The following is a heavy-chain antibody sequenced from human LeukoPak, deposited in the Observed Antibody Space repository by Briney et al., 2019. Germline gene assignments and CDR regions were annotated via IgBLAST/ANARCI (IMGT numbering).Heavy chain of an antibody. V-gene: IGHV1-46*01. D-gene: IGHD2-15*01. CDR3: ASSWDIPFDF. J-gene: IGHJ4*02. CDR2: ISPTGGST. Sequence: ASVKVSCKASGYTFTSYYMHWVRQAPRQRLEWMGIISPTGGSTSYEQKFHGTVTMTRDTSTSTFYMELSSLTSEDTAVYYCASSWDIPFDFWGQGTLVTVSS. CDR1: GYTFTSYY.